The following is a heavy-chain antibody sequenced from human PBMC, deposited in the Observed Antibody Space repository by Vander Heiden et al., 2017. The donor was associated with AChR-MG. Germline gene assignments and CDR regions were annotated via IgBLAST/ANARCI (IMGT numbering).Heavy chain of an antibody. V-gene: IGHV3-33*01. Sequence: QVQLVESGGGVVQPGRSLRLSCAASGFTFSSSGMHWVGQAPGKGLEWVAVIWYDGSNKYYADSVKGRFTISRDNSKNTLYLQMNSLRAEDTAVYYCAREGDGRDGYNWAYFDYWGQGTLVTVSS. D-gene: IGHD5-12*01. CDR3: AREGDGRDGYNWAYFDY. CDR1: GFTFSSSG. CDR2: IWYDGSNK. J-gene: IGHJ4*02.